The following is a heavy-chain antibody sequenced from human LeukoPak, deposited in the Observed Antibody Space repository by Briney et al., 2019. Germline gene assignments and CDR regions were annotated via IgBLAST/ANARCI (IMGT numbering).Heavy chain of an antibody. CDR2: INPNSGGT. CDR1: GYTFTGYY. V-gene: IGHV1-2*02. CDR3: ARDRSPIAVAGTPRGYYYYGMDV. D-gene: IGHD6-19*01. Sequence: RRASVKVSCTASGYTFTGYYMHWVRQAPGQGLEWMGWINPNSGGTNYAQKFQGRVTMTRDTSISTAYMELSRLRSDDTAVYYCARDRSPIAVAGTPRGYYYYGMDVWGQGTTVTVSS. J-gene: IGHJ6*02.